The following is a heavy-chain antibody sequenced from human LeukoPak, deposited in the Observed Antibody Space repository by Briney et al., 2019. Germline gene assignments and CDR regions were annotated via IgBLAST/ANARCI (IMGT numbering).Heavy chain of an antibody. CDR2: IQQDGSEK. D-gene: IGHD5-18*01. CDR3: ARGGLWGSFDY. J-gene: IGHJ4*02. CDR1: GFTFSSYW. Sequence: GGSLRLSCTASGFTFSSYWMSWVRQAPGKGLEWVANIQQDGSEKYYVDSGKGRFTISRDNAKNSLYLQMNSLRAEDTAVYYCARGGLWGSFDYWGQGTLVTVSS. V-gene: IGHV3-7*01.